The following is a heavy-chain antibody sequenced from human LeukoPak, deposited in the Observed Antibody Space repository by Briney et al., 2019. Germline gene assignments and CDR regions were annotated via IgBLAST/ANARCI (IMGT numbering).Heavy chain of an antibody. J-gene: IGHJ4*02. CDR2: INSDGSTT. CDR1: EYSFSTYW. D-gene: IGHD1-26*01. V-gene: IGHV3-74*01. Sequence: PGGSLRLSCVVSEYSFSTYWMHGVRQAPGKGLVWVSRINSDGSTTSYAASVKGRFTISRDNAKNTLYLQMNSLRAEDTAVYYCARGIVGPTGDYWGQGTLVTVSS. CDR3: ARGIVGPTGDY.